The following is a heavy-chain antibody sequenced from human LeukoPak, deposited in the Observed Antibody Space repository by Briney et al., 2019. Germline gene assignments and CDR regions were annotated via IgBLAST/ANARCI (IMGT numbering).Heavy chain of an antibody. CDR2: MNYNSGDT. D-gene: IGHD4-17*01. V-gene: IGHV1-8*01. CDR3: ARYDDYGDYFDY. CDR1: EYTFTSYD. Sequence: GASVKVSCKASEYTFTSYDINWVRQATGQGLEWMGWMNYNSGDTGYAQKFQGRVTMTRDTSTSTVYMELSSLRSEDTAVYYCARYDDYGDYFDYWGQGTLVTVSS. J-gene: IGHJ4*02.